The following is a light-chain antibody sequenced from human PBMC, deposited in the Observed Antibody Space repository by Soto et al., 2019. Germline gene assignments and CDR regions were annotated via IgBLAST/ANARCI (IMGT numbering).Light chain of an antibody. CDR3: GAEHGSATNFVWV. J-gene: IGLJ2*01. CDR2: VGTGGIVG. V-gene: IGLV9-49*01. CDR1: SGYSDYK. Sequence: QSVLTQPPSASASLGASVTLTCTLSSGYSDYKVDWYQQRPGKGPRFVMRVGTGGIVGSKGDGIPDRFSVLGSGLNRYLTIQNIQEEDESDYHCGAEHGSATNFVWVFGGGTKLTVL.